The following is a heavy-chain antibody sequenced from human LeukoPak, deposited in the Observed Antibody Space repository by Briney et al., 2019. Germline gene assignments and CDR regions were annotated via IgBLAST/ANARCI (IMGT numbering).Heavy chain of an antibody. J-gene: IGHJ3*02. CDR1: GXSISSYY. V-gene: IGHV4-59*12. Sequence: SETLSLTCIVSGXSISSYYWSWIRQPPGKGLEWIGSIYYSGSTNYNPSLKSRVTISVDTSKKQFSLKLSSVTAADTAVYYCARSPDDAFDIWGQGTMVTVSS. CDR3: ARSPDDAFDI. CDR2: IYYSGST.